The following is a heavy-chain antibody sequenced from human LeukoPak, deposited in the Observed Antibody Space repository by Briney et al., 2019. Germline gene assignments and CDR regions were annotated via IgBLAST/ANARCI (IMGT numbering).Heavy chain of an antibody. CDR1: GGSISSYD. J-gene: IGHJ4*02. D-gene: IGHD5-12*01. CDR3: VRAGGYDDYVDY. Sequence: PSETLSLTCTVSGGSISSYDWSWIRQPPGKGLEWIGYVYYSGNTNYNPSLKSRVTISVDTSKNQFSLKLTSVTAADTAVYYCVRAGGYDDYVDYWGQGILVTVSS. V-gene: IGHV4-59*01. CDR2: VYYSGNT.